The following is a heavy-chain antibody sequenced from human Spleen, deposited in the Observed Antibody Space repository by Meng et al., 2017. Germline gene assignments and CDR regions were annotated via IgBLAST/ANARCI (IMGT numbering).Heavy chain of an antibody. Sequence: QVQLVQSGAEMKKPGASVKVSCRASGYTFTDYYMHWVRQAPGQGLEWMGHINPDTGDTLYAQKFQGRVSMTGDTSISTAYVELSGLRSDDTAVYYCARDENISLGKLFGDYWGQGTLVTVSS. CDR3: ARDENISLGKLFGDY. CDR1: GYTFTDYY. CDR2: INPDTGDT. V-gene: IGHV1-2*06. J-gene: IGHJ4*02. D-gene: IGHD2-21*01.